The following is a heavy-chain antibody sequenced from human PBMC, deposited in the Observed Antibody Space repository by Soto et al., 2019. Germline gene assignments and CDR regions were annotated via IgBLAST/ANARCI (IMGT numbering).Heavy chain of an antibody. D-gene: IGHD3-10*01. CDR1: GFSFSIYG. CDR3: AKDAVSGSRRVPFNYYGMDV. Sequence: QVQLVESGGGVVQPGRSLRLSCAASGFSFSIYGMHWVRQAPGKGLQWVAAISYDGSERYYADSVKDRFTISRDNSNNTLYLQMNSLRAEDTAVYYCAKDAVSGSRRVPFNYYGMDVWGQGTTVTVSS. CDR2: ISYDGSER. V-gene: IGHV3-30*18. J-gene: IGHJ6*02.